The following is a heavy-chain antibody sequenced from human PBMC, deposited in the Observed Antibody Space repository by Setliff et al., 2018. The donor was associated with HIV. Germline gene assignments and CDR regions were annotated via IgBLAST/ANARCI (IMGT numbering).Heavy chain of an antibody. CDR2: IIPIFGST. CDR3: ARDDHYYDSGSYYSDWYFDL. D-gene: IGHD3-10*01. Sequence: SVKVSCKASGYTFTTYGISWVRQAPGQGLEWMGGIIPIFGSTKYAQKFQGRVTITADESTSTADMELSSLRSEDTAVYYCARDDHYYDSGSYYSDWYFDLWGRGTLVTVSS. J-gene: IGHJ2*01. CDR1: GYTFTTYG. V-gene: IGHV1-69*13.